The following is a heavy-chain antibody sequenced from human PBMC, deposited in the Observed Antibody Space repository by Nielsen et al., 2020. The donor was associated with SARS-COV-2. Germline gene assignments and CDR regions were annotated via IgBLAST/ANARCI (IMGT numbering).Heavy chain of an antibody. CDR2: INHSGST. D-gene: IGHD3-16*01. Sequence: SETLSLTCAVYGGSFSGYYWSWIRQPPGKGLEWIGEINHSGSTYYNPSLKSRVTISVDRSKNQFSLKLSSVTAADTAVYYCARVAWGNYGDPEYNWFDPWGQGTLVTVSS. J-gene: IGHJ5*02. CDR1: GGSFSGYY. V-gene: IGHV4-34*01. CDR3: ARVAWGNYGDPEYNWFDP.